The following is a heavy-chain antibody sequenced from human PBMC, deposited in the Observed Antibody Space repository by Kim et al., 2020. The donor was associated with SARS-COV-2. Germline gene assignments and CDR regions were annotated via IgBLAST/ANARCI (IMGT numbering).Heavy chain of an antibody. V-gene: IGHV3-13*01. D-gene: IGHD6-19*01. CDR1: GFTFSSYD. CDR3: ARASGWANKYYYYGMDV. CDR2: IGTAGDT. J-gene: IGHJ6*02. Sequence: GGSLRLSCAASGFTFSSYDMHWVRQATGKGLEWVSAIGTAGDTYYPGSVKGRFTISRENAKNSLYLQMNSLRAGDTAVYYCARASGWANKYYYYGMDVWGQGTTVTVSS.